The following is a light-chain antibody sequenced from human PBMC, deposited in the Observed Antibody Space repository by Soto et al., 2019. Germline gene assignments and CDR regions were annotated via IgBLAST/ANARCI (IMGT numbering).Light chain of an antibody. CDR1: SSDVGGYNY. J-gene: IGLJ2*01. Sequence: QSALTQPASVSGSPGQSITISCTGTSSDVGGYNYVSWYQQHPGKAPKLIIYDVSNRPSGVSNRFSGSKSGNTASLTIFGLQAEDEADYYCSSYTSSSTLDVVFGGGTKLIVL. CDR2: DVS. CDR3: SSYTSSSTLDVV. V-gene: IGLV2-14*01.